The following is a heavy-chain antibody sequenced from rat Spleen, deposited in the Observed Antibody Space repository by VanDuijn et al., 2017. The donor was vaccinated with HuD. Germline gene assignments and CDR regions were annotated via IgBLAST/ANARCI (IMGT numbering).Heavy chain of an antibody. J-gene: IGHJ2*01. Sequence: EVQLVESGGGSVQPGRSMKLSCVASGFTFSNYGMAWVRQAPKKGLEWVASISYDGGNTYYRDSVKGRFTISRDNAKSSLYLQMDSLRSEDTSTYYCAKDVGRYNCFFDYWGQGVMVTVSS. CDR1: GFTFSNYG. D-gene: IGHD1-5*01. V-gene: IGHV5-20*01. CDR3: AKDVGRYNCFFDY. CDR2: ISYDGGNT.